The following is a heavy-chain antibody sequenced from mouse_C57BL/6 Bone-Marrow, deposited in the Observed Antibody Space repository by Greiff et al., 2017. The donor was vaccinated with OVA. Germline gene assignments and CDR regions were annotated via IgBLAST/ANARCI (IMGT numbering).Heavy chain of an antibody. J-gene: IGHJ2*01. CDR3: ARDPYGSTDY. CDR2: IDPSDSYT. D-gene: IGHD1-1*01. CDR1: GYTFTSYW. Sequence: QVQLQQPGAELVKPGASVKLSCKASGYTFTSYWMQWVKQRPGQGLEWIGEIDPSDSYTNYNQKFEGKATLTVDTSSSTAYMQLSSLTSEDSAVYYCARDPYGSTDYWGKGTTLTVSS. V-gene: IGHV1-50*01.